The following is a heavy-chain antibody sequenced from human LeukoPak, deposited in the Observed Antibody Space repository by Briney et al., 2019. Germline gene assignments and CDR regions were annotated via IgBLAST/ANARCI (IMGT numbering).Heavy chain of an antibody. V-gene: IGHV1-69*13. Sequence: SVKVSCKASGGTFSSYAISWVRQAPGQGLEWMGGIIPIFGTANYAQKFQGRVTITADESTSTAYMELSSLRSEDTAVYYCAIIVMMYATSYYGMDVWGQGTTVTVSS. CDR3: AIIVMMYATSYYGMDV. CDR1: GGTFSSYA. J-gene: IGHJ6*02. CDR2: IIPIFGTA. D-gene: IGHD2-8*01.